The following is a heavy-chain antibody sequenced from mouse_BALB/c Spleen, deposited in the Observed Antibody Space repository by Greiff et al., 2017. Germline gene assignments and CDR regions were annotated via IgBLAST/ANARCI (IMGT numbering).Heavy chain of an antibody. Sequence: EVQLVESGPGLVKPSQSLSLTCTVTGYSITSDYAWNWIRQFPGNKLEWMGYISYSGSTSYNPSLKSRISITRDTSKNQFFLQLNSVTTEDTATYYCARSAGNLDYWGQGTTLTVSS. J-gene: IGHJ2*01. D-gene: IGHD2-1*01. CDR2: ISYSGST. V-gene: IGHV3-2*02. CDR3: ARSAGNLDY. CDR1: GYSITSDYA.